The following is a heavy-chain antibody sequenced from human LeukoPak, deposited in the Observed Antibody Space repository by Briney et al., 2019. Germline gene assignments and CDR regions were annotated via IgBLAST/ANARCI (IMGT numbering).Heavy chain of an antibody. CDR3: AKEAPLCSSTSCYGPNWFDP. V-gene: IGHV3-30*02. CDR1: GFTFSSYG. Sequence: GGSLRLSCAASGFTFSSYGMHWVRQAPGKGLGWVAFIRYDGSNKYYADSVKGRFNIFRDNSKNTLYLQMNSLRAEDTAVYYCAKEAPLCSSTSCYGPNWFDPWGQGTLVTVSS. D-gene: IGHD2-2*01. CDR2: IRYDGSNK. J-gene: IGHJ5*02.